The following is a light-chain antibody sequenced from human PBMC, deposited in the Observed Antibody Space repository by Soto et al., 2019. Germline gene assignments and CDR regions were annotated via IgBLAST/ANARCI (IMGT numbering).Light chain of an antibody. CDR1: SSDVGGYNY. J-gene: IGLJ2*01. CDR2: DVS. Sequence: QSALTQPASVSGSPGQSITISCTGTSSDVGGYNYVSWYQQHPGKAPKLMIYDVSNRPSGVSNRFSGSKSGNTASLTISALQAEGESDYYCRSYTSSSSVVFGGGTKLTVL. CDR3: RSYTSSSSVV. V-gene: IGLV2-14*01.